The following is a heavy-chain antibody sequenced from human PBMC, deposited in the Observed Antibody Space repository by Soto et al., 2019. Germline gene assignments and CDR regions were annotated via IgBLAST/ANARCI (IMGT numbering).Heavy chain of an antibody. CDR2: IIPILGIA. Sequence: QVQLVQSGAEVKKPGSSVKVSCKASGGTLSSYTISWVRQAPGQGLEWMGRIIPILGIANYAQKFQGRVTITADKSTSTAYMELSSLRSEDTAVYYCARVDTGVYYYYGMDVWGQGTTVTVSS. D-gene: IGHD5-18*01. CDR1: GGTLSSYT. V-gene: IGHV1-69*02. J-gene: IGHJ6*02. CDR3: ARVDTGVYYYYGMDV.